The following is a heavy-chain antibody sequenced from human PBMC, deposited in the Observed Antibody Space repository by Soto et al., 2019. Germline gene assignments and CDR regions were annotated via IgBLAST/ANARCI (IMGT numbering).Heavy chain of an antibody. V-gene: IGHV3-48*02. CDR2: ISTSGATR. D-gene: IGHD6-19*01. Sequence: EVQLVESGGGLVQPGGSLRLSCVASGFTFSTDSMNWVRQAPGKGLEWVEHISTSGATRYYADSVKGRFTISRDNAKTSLYLQMASLRNEDTAVYYCARFFGSGFDYWGQGTLVTVSS. J-gene: IGHJ4*02. CDR3: ARFFGSGFDY. CDR1: GFTFSTDS.